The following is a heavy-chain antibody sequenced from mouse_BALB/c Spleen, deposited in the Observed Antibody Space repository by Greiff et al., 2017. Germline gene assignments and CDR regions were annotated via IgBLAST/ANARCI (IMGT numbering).Heavy chain of an antibody. CDR1: GFTFSSFG. D-gene: IGHD1-1*01. J-gene: IGHJ3*01. CDR3: ARSGYGSEFAY. Sequence: EVKVVESGGGLVQPGGSRKLSCAASGFTFSSFGMHWVRQAPEKGLEWVAYISSGSSTIYYADTVKGRFTISRDNPKNTLFLQMTSLRSEDTAMYYCARSGYGSEFAYWGQGTLVTVSA. CDR2: ISSGSSTI. V-gene: IGHV5-17*02.